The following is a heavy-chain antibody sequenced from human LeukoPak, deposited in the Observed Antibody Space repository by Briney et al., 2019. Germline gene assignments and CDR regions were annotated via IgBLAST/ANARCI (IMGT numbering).Heavy chain of an antibody. J-gene: IGHJ4*02. Sequence: GGSLRLSCAASGFTFSSYAMSWVRQARGKGLEWVSAISGSGGSTYYADSVKGRFTISRDNSKNTLYLQMNSLRAEDTAVYYCAKDVYRIAAAGKDYWGQGTLVTVSS. CDR2: ISGSGGST. CDR3: AKDVYRIAAAGKDY. V-gene: IGHV3-23*01. D-gene: IGHD6-13*01. CDR1: GFTFSSYA.